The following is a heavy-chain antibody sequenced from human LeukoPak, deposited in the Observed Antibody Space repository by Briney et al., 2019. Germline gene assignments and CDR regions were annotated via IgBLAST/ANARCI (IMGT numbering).Heavy chain of an antibody. CDR1: GGSITGYY. J-gene: IGHJ4*02. CDR3: ARGRAAMRFDY. Sequence: PSETLSLTCTVSGGSITGYYWSWIRQPPGKGLEWIGYIYYSGSTNYNPSLKSRVTISVDTSKNQFSLKLSSVTAADTAVYYCARGRAAMRFDYWGQGTLVTVSS. V-gene: IGHV4-59*01. D-gene: IGHD5-18*01. CDR2: IYYSGST.